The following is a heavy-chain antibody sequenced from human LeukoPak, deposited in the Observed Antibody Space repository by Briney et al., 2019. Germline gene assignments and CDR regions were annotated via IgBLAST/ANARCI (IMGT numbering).Heavy chain of an antibody. D-gene: IGHD2-21*02. Sequence: ASVKVSCKASGYTFTTYGITWVRQAPGQGLEWMGWISAHSGITNYAQNVQGRVTMTADTSTSTAYMELRSLRSDDTAVYYCARDLQAYCGGDCYSDYWGQGTLVSVSS. V-gene: IGHV1-18*01. CDR1: GYTFTTYG. CDR3: ARDLQAYCGGDCYSDY. J-gene: IGHJ4*02. CDR2: ISAHSGIT.